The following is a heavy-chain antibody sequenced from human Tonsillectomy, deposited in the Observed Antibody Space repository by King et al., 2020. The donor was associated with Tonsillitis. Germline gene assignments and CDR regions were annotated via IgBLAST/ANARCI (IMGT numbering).Heavy chain of an antibody. CDR3: ARREGPFDY. J-gene: IGHJ4*02. V-gene: IGHV4-39*01. Sequence: QLQESGPGLVKPSETLSLTCTVSGGPFGSSRYSWGWIRQPPGKGLEWIWSIYFTGNTSYNPSLKSRVPISGDTSKNQFSLRVSAVTAADTAVYYCARREGPFDYWGQGTLVTVSS. CDR2: IYFTGNT. CDR1: GGPFGSSRYS. D-gene: IGHD1-26*01.